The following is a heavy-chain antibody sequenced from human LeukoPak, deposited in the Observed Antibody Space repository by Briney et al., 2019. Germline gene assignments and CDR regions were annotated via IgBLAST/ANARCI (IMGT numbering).Heavy chain of an antibody. Sequence: SETLSLTCAVYGGSFSGYYWSWILQPPGKGLEWIGEINHSGSTNYNPSLKSRVTISVDTSKNQFSLKLSSVTDADMAVYYCARRVFEFWSGYNNWFDPWGQGTLVTVSS. CDR3: ARRVFEFWSGYNNWFDP. D-gene: IGHD3-3*01. J-gene: IGHJ5*02. CDR2: INHSGST. V-gene: IGHV4-34*01. CDR1: GGSFSGYY.